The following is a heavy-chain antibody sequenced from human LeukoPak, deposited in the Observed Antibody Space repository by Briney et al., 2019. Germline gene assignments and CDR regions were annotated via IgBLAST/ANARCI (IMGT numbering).Heavy chain of an antibody. CDR1: GFTFSSYS. CDR2: FGTRSTSV. Sequence: GGSLRLSCAASGFTFSSYSMNWIRQAPGKGLEWVSSFGTRSTSVYHAGSVKGRFATSRDNAKNSLYLQMNSLRAEDTALYYCAREVSEGFDFWGQGTLVTVSS. CDR3: AREVSEGFDF. J-gene: IGHJ4*02. D-gene: IGHD3-22*01. V-gene: IGHV3-21*01.